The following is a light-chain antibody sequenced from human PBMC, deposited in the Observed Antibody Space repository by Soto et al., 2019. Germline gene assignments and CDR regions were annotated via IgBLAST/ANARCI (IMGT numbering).Light chain of an antibody. CDR1: SSNIGAGYD. CDR3: QSYDTSLSAYV. CDR2: GNT. Sequence: QSVLTQPPSVSGAPGRRVTISCTGSSSNIGAGYDVHWYKQLPGTAPKLLIYGNTNRPSGVPDRFSGSKSGTSASLAITGLQAEDEADFYCQSYDTSLSAYVFGTGTKVTVL. V-gene: IGLV1-40*01. J-gene: IGLJ1*01.